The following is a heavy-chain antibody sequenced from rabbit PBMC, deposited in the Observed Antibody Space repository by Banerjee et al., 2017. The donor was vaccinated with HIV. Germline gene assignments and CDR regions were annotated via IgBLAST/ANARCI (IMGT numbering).Heavy chain of an antibody. Sequence: QEQLKETGGGLVQPGGSLTLSCTASGFTISSSHCMCWVRQAPGKGLEWIACIGAASTYYATWAKGRFTISRTSSTTVTLQMTSLTAADTATYFCARDLAGVIGWNFNLWGQGTLVTVS. CDR1: GFTISSSHC. D-gene: IGHD4-1*01. CDR3: ARDLAGVIGWNFNL. CDR2: IGAAST. J-gene: IGHJ4*01. V-gene: IGHV1S45*01.